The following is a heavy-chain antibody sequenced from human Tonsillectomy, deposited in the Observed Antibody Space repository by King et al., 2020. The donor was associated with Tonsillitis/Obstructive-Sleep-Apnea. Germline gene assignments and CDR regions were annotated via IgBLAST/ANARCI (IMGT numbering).Heavy chain of an antibody. CDR3: ARMGNILTGYYNEGFDY. Sequence: TLKESGPVLVKPTETLTLTCTVSGFSFSDARMGVSWIRQPPGKALECLSHIFSNDEKTYSPSRNRRPTISKDTSKSQVVLTMTNMDPGDTATYYCARMGNILTGYYNEGFDYWGLGNLVTVSS. D-gene: IGHD3-9*01. CDR2: IFSNDEK. J-gene: IGHJ4*02. V-gene: IGHV2-26*01. CDR1: GFSFSDARMG.